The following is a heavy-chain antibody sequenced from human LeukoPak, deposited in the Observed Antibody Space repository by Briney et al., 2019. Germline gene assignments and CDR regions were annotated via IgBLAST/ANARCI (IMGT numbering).Heavy chain of an antibody. Sequence: LVASVKVSCKASGYTFTDYQLHWVRQAPGQGLEWMGWINPNSGGTNYAQKFQGRVTMTRDTSISTAYMELSRLRSDDTAVYYCARGADTAMVIDYWGQGTLVTVSS. CDR1: GYTFTDYQ. CDR2: INPNSGGT. D-gene: IGHD5-18*01. J-gene: IGHJ4*02. V-gene: IGHV1-2*03. CDR3: ARGADTAMVIDY.